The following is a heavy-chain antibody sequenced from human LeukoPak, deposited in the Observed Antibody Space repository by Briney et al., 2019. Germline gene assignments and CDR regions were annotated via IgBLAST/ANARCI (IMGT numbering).Heavy chain of an antibody. Sequence: SETLSLTCAIYGGSFSGYYWSWIRQPPGKGLEWIGEINHSGSTNYNPSLKSRVTISVDTSKNQFSLKLSSVTAADTAVYYCARRERVAAAGPRGISFDYWGQGTLVTVSS. CDR2: INHSGST. V-gene: IGHV4-34*01. CDR1: GGSFSGYY. J-gene: IGHJ4*02. D-gene: IGHD6-13*01. CDR3: ARRERVAAAGPRGISFDY.